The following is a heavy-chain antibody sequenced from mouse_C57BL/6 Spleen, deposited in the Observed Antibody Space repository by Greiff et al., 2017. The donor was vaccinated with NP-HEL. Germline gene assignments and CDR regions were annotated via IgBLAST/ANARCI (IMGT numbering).Heavy chain of an antibody. V-gene: IGHV1-54*01. CDR1: GYAFTNYL. J-gene: IGHJ1*03. D-gene: IGHD1-1*01. Sequence: QVQLKESGAELVRPGTSVKVSCKASGYAFTNYLIEWVKQRPGQGLEWIGVINPGSGGTNYNEKFKGKATLTADKSSSTAYMQLSSLTSEDSAVYFCARDYYGSRGYFDVWGTGTTVTVSS. CDR2: INPGSGGT. CDR3: ARDYYGSRGYFDV.